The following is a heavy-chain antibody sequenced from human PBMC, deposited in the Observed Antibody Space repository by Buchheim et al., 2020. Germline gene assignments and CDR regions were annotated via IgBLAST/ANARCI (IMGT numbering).Heavy chain of an antibody. D-gene: IGHD6-13*01. Sequence: QVQLVESGGGVVQPGRSLRLSCAASGFTFSSYGMHWVRQAPGKGLEWVAVISYDGSNKYYADSVKGRFTISRDNSKNTLYLQMNSLRAEDTAVYYCAKSIAAAGAYYYGMDVWGQGTT. CDR2: ISYDGSNK. J-gene: IGHJ6*02. CDR3: AKSIAAAGAYYYGMDV. V-gene: IGHV3-30*18. CDR1: GFTFSSYG.